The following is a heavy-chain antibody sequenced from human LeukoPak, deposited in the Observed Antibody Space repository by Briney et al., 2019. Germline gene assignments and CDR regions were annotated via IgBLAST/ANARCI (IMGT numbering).Heavy chain of an antibody. V-gene: IGHV3-33*01. J-gene: IGHJ6*02. CDR2: IWYDGSNK. CDR1: GFTFSSYG. D-gene: IGHD3-3*01. CDR3: ARGYRYYDFWSGYGMDV. Sequence: PGGSLRLSCAASGFTFSSYGMHWVRQAPGKGLEWVAVIWYDGSNKYYADSVKGRFTISRGNSKNTLYLQMNSLRAEDTAVYYCARGYRYYDFWSGYGMDVWGQGTTVTVSS.